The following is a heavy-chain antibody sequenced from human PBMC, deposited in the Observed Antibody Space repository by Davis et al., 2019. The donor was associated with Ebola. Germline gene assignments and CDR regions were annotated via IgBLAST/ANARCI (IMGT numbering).Heavy chain of an antibody. Sequence: GESLKISCAASGFVFRNYVMSWVRQAPGKGLEWVSAISGSGGSTYYADSVKGRFTISRDNSKNTLYLQMNSLRAEDTAVYYCARVHEAWGMDVWGQGTTVTVSS. CDR3: ARVHEAWGMDV. J-gene: IGHJ6*02. CDR2: ISGSGGST. CDR1: GFVFRNYV. V-gene: IGHV3-23*01.